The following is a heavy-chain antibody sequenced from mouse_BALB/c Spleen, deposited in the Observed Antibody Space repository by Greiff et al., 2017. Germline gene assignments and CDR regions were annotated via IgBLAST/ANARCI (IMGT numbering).Heavy chain of an antibody. D-gene: IGHD2-14*01. V-gene: IGHV14-3*02. CDR3: EAYDDAMDY. Sequence: VQLQQSGAELVKPGASVKLSCTASGFNIKDTYMHWVKQRPEQGLEWIGRIDPANGNTKYDPKFQGKATITADTSSNTAYLQLSSLTSEDTAVYYWEAYDDAMDYWGQGTSVTVSS. CDR1: GFNIKDTY. J-gene: IGHJ4*01. CDR2: IDPANGNT.